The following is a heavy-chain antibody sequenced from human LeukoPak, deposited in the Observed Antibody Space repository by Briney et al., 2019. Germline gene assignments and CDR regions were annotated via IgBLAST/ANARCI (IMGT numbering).Heavy chain of an antibody. V-gene: IGHV1-69*06. CDR1: GGTFSSYA. D-gene: IGHD6-13*01. CDR3: ARERVLQQPPYYYYGMDV. Sequence: SVKVSCKASGGTFSSYAISWVRQAPGQGLEWMGGIIPIFGTANYAQKFQGRVTITADKSTSTAYMELSSLRSEDTAVYYCARERVLQQPPYYYYGMDVWGKGTAVTVSS. J-gene: IGHJ6*04. CDR2: IIPIFGTA.